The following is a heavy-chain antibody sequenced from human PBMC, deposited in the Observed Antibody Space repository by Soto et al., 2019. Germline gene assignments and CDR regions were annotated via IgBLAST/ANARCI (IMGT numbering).Heavy chain of an antibody. J-gene: IGHJ6*02. CDR1: GYTFTSYG. D-gene: IGHD3-22*01. CDR3: ARDTYDSSGYDYYYYGMDV. V-gene: IGHV1-18*04. Sequence: GASVKVSCKASGYTFTSYGISWVRQAPGQGLEWMGWISAYNGNTNYAQKLQGRVTMTTGTSTSTAYMELRSLRSDDTAVYYCARDTYDSSGYDYYYYGMDVWGQGTTVTVSS. CDR2: ISAYNGNT.